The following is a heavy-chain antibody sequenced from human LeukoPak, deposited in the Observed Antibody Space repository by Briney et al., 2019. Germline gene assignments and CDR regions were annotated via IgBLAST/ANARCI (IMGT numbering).Heavy chain of an antibody. CDR1: GFTFDSYA. CDR3: AKDPPSYSWNYIKYFDS. Sequence: GSLRLSCAASGFTFDSYAMTWVRQTPGKGLEWVSGIVASGDRTYYAESVKGRFTISRDNSKNTVHLQMTTLRVDDTAVYYCAKDPPSYSWNYIKYFDSWSQGTLVTVSS. J-gene: IGHJ4*02. V-gene: IGHV3-23*01. D-gene: IGHD1-1*01. CDR2: IVASGDRT.